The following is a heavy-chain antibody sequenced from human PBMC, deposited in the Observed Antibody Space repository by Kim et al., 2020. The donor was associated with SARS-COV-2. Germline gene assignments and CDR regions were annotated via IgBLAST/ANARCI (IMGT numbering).Heavy chain of an antibody. V-gene: IGHV1-18*01. J-gene: IGHJ5*02. CDR3: ARAFPSDYGDPTGWSDP. CDR2: ISAYNGNT. Sequence: ASVKVSCKASGYTFTSYGISWVRQAPGQGLEWMGWISAYNGNTNYAQKLQGRVTMTTDTSTSTAYMELRSLRSDDTAVYYCARAFPSDYGDPTGWSDPWGQGTLVTVSS. D-gene: IGHD4-17*01. CDR1: GYTFTSYG.